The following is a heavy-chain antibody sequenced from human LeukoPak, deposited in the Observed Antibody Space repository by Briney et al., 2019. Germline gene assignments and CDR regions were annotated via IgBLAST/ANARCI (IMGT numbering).Heavy chain of an antibody. CDR1: GYTFTSYD. CDR3: ASGIVVVPAAIDAFDI. V-gene: IGHV1-8*03. J-gene: IGHJ3*02. Sequence: ASVKVSCKASGYTFTSYDINWVRQATGQGLEWMGWMNPNSGNTGYAQKFQGRVTITRNTSISTAYMELSSLRSEDTAVYYCASGIVVVPAAIDAFDIWGQGTMVTVSS. D-gene: IGHD2-2*01. CDR2: MNPNSGNT.